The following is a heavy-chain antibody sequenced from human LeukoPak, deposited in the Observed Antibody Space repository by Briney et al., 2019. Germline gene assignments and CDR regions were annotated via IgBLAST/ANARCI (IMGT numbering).Heavy chain of an antibody. D-gene: IGHD3-10*01. Sequence: SQTLSLTCAISGDSVSSNSAAWNGIRQSPSRGLEWLGRTYYRSKWYNEYAVSVKSRISINPDTSKNQFSLQLNSVSPEDTAVYFCARGTGPSGFDYWGQGTLVTVSS. J-gene: IGHJ4*02. CDR3: ARGTGPSGFDY. CDR1: GDSVSSNSAA. CDR2: TYYRSKWYN. V-gene: IGHV6-1*01.